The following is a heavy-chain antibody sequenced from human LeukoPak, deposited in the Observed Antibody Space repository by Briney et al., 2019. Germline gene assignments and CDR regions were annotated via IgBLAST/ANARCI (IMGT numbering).Heavy chain of an antibody. D-gene: IGHD2-2*01. V-gene: IGHV5-51*01. CDR3: ARFGLTSSLDY. CDR1: GYTLTNNW. CDR2: IYPGDSDT. Sequence: GESLKISCKACGYTLTNNWIGWVRPVPGKGLEWMRLIYPGDSDTRYSPSFQGQVTMSVDKSISTAYLQWSSLRASDTAMYFCARFGLTSSLDYWGQGTLVTVSS. J-gene: IGHJ4*02.